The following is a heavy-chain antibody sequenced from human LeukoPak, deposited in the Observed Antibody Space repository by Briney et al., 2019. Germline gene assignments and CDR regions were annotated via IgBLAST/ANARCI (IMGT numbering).Heavy chain of an antibody. D-gene: IGHD2-8*01. V-gene: IGHV3-23*01. J-gene: IGHJ4*02. CDR1: GFTFSSYA. CDR2: ISGGGGTT. Sequence: GGSLRLSCAASGFTFSSYAMSWVRQAPGKGLEWVSGISGGGGTTYYAKSVKGRFTISRDNSKNTLYLQMNSLRADDTAVYYCAKDRGHGRLIAFYFDYWGQGTLVTVPS. CDR3: AKDRGHGRLIAFYFDY.